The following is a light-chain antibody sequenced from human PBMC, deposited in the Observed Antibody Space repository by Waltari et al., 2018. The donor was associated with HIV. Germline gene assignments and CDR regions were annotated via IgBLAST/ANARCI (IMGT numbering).Light chain of an antibody. Sequence: QSVLTQPPSASGTPGQRVTISCSGSNSNIGRTTVTWYRQIPGTAPRLLIYSNDQRPSGVPDRFSGSRSGTSASLAISGLQSEDEADYYCAAWDHSPEGLVFGGGTKLTVL. CDR1: NSNIGRTT. CDR2: SND. V-gene: IGLV1-44*01. J-gene: IGLJ2*01. CDR3: AAWDHSPEGLV.